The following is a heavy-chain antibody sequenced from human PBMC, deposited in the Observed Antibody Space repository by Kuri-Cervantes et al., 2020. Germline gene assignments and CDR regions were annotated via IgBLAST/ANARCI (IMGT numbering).Heavy chain of an antibody. D-gene: IGHD1-26*01. CDR2: IIPIFGTA. Sequence: SVKVSCKASGGTFSSYAISWVRQARGQGREWMGGIIPIFGTANYAQKFQGRVTITADKSTSTAYMELSSLRSEDTAVYYCARGRGWLWELRDNHLKNNWFDPWGQGTLVTVSS. V-gene: IGHV1-69*06. CDR3: ARGRGWLWELRDNHLKNNWFDP. CDR1: GGTFSSYA. J-gene: IGHJ5*02.